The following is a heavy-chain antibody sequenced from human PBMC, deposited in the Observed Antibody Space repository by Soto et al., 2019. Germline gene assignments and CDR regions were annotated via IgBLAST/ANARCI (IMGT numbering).Heavy chain of an antibody. CDR1: GYRFTSYW. CDR2: IYPGDSDT. J-gene: IGHJ3*01. D-gene: IGHD4-4*01. Sequence: PGESLKISCNASGYRFTSYWIGWVRQMPGKGLEWMGIIYPGDSDTRYSPSFQGQVTISVDKSIATAYLHWSSLKASDTGMFYCATRGRQVNDAFDVWGQGTMVTVSS. CDR3: ATRGRQVNDAFDV. V-gene: IGHV5-51*01.